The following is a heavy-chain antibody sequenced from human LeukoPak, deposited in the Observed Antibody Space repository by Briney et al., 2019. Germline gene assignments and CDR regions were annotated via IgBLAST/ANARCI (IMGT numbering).Heavy chain of an antibody. CDR1: GFTFDDYG. D-gene: IGHD1-26*01. CDR3: ARDKEVGATTAFDI. J-gene: IGHJ3*02. CDR2: INWNGGST. Sequence: GGSLRLSCAASGFTFDDYGMSWVRQAPGKGLEWVSGINWNGGSTGYADSVKGRFTISRDNAKNSLYLQMNSLRAENTALYYCARDKEVGATTAFDIWGQGTMVTVSS. V-gene: IGHV3-20*04.